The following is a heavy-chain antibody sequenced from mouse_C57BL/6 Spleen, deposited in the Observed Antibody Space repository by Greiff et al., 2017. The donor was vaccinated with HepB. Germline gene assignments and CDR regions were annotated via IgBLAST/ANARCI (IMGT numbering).Heavy chain of an antibody. J-gene: IGHJ4*01. Sequence: VQLKESGPELVKPGASVKIPCKASGYTFTDYNMDWVKQSHGKSLEWIGDINPNNGGTIYNQKFKGKATLTVDKSSSTAYMELRSLTSEDTAVYYCARTMVTTWYYYAMDYWGQGTSVTVSS. CDR3: ARTMVTTWYYYAMDY. D-gene: IGHD2-2*01. V-gene: IGHV1-18*01. CDR1: GYTFTDYN. CDR2: INPNNGGT.